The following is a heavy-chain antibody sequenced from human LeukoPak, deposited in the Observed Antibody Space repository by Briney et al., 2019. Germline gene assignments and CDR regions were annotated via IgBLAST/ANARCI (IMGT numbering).Heavy chain of an antibody. CDR1: GYTFTSYA. CDR2: INAGNGNT. CDR3: ARSHLLVVPAAIYYYYYGMDV. V-gene: IGHV1-3*01. Sequence: GASVKVSCKASGYTFTSYAMHWVCQAPGQRLEWMGWINAGNGNTKYSQKFQGRVTITRDTSASTAYMELSSLRSEDTAVYYCARSHLLVVPAAIYYYYYGMDVWGQGTTVTVSS. D-gene: IGHD2-2*01. J-gene: IGHJ6*02.